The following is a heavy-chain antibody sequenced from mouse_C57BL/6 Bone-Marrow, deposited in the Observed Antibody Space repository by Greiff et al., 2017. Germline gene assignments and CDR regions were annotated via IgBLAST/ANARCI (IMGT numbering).Heavy chain of an antibody. CDR3: TTEVHY. CDR2: IDPENGDT. V-gene: IGHV14-4*01. J-gene: IGHJ2*01. Sequence: SGAELVRPGASVKLSCTASGFNIKDDYMHWVKQRPEQGLEWIGWIDPENGDTEYASKFQGKATIPADTSSNTAYLQLSSLTSEDTAVDYCTTEVHYWGQGTTLTVSS. CDR1: GFNIKDDY.